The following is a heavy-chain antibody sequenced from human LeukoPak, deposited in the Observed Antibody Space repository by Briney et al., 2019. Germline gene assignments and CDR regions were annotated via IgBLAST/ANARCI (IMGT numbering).Heavy chain of an antibody. CDR2: ISSDGSST. CDR3: ARDIAPAGLFFDY. V-gene: IGHV3-74*01. CDR1: GFTFSSYW. D-gene: IGHD6-13*01. Sequence: GGSLRLSCAASGFTFSSYWMHWVRQAPGKGLVWVSRISSDGSSTSYADSVKGRFTISRDNAKDTLYLQMNSLRAEDTAVYYCARDIAPAGLFFDYWGQGTLVTVSS. J-gene: IGHJ4*02.